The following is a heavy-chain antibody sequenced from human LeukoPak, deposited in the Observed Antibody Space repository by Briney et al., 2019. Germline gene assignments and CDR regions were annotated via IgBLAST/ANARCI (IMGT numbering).Heavy chain of an antibody. Sequence: LGGSLRLSCAASGFTFSSYSMNWVRQAPGKGLEWVSSISSSSSYIYYADSVKGRFTTSRDNAKNSLYLQMNSLRAADTALYYCAKELRLDSMYFDYWGQGTLVTVSS. CDR1: GFTFSSYS. CDR2: ISSSSSYI. J-gene: IGHJ4*02. D-gene: IGHD3/OR15-3a*01. CDR3: AKELRLDSMYFDY. V-gene: IGHV3-21*04.